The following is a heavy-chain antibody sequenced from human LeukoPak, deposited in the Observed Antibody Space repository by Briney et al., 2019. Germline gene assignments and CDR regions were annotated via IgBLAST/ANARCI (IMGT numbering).Heavy chain of an antibody. V-gene: IGHV4-30-2*01. CDR2: IYHSGST. Sequence: PSQTLSLTCAVSGGSISSGGYSWSWIRQPPGKGLEWIGYIYHSGSTYYNPSLKSRVTISVDTSKSQFSLKLSSVTAADTAVYYCARRAPGEAYYYYGMDVWGQGTTVTVSS. D-gene: IGHD7-27*01. CDR3: ARRAPGEAYYYYGMDV. J-gene: IGHJ6*02. CDR1: GGSISSGGYS.